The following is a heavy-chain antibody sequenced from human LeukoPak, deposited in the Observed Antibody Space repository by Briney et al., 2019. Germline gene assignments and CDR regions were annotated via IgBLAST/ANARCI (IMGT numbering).Heavy chain of an antibody. CDR1: GSSLTNYW. V-gene: IGHV5-51*01. CDR2: IYTGDSDT. Sequence: GGPLQISCQGSGSSLTNYWIGWVRQLPGKGLEYMGIIYTGDSDTRYSTSLEGQVTISPYKSISTAYLQWTSLKASDTAMYYCARRRSSSWSEYLFDYWGQGTLVTVSS. J-gene: IGHJ4*02. CDR3: ARRRSSSWSEYLFDY. D-gene: IGHD6-13*01.